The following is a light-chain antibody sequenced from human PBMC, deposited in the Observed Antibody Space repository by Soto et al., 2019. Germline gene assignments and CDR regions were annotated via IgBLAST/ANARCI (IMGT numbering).Light chain of an antibody. Sequence: DLQMTQSPSSLSASVGDRVTITCRASESIARHLNWYQQKPGKAPKLLIYAASSLQNGVPSRFRSGRSGTDFTLTISNLQPEDFATYYCQQTYSTLSITFGQGTRLEIK. J-gene: IGKJ5*01. CDR1: ESIARH. CDR3: QQTYSTLSIT. V-gene: IGKV1-39*01. CDR2: AAS.